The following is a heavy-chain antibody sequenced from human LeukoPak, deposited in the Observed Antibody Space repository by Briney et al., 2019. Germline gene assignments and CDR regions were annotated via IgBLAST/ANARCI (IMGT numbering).Heavy chain of an antibody. D-gene: IGHD3-3*01. CDR2: ISAHNGNT. V-gene: IGHV1-18*01. J-gene: IGHJ3*02. CDR1: GYTFTSYG. Sequence: ASVKVSCKASGYTFTSYGISWVRQAPGQGLEWMGWISAHNGNTNYAQKLQGRVTMTTDTSTSTAYMELRSLRSDDTAVYYCARVVLLPTMEWLYQTDAFDIWGQGIMVTVSS. CDR3: ARVVLLPTMEWLYQTDAFDI.